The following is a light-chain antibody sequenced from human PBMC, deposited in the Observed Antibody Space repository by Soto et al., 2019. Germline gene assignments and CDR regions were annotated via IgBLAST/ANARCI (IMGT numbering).Light chain of an antibody. Sequence: QSVLTQPPSASGTPGQRVSLSCTGSSSNIGGNYVYWYQQLPGAAPNLLVSTNDQRPSGAPDRFSASKSGTSASLAISGLRSEDEDDYFCASWDDSLSAVVFGGGTKLTVL. CDR1: SSNIGGNY. V-gene: IGLV1-47*01. CDR3: ASWDDSLSAVV. J-gene: IGLJ2*01. CDR2: TND.